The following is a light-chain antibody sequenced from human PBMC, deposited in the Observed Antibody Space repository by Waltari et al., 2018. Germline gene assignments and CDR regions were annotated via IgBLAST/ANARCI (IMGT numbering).Light chain of an antibody. V-gene: IGKV3-20*01. J-gene: IGKJ4*01. CDR3: QQYDISPLT. CDR2: GAS. Sequence: DIVLPHPPGTLLLSPGKIATPSRTSRHIVRTTNLAWYQQKPGQAPPLLIYGASSSATSIPDRFSGSGSGKDFFLTISSLEPEDFAVYYCQQYDISPLTFGGGTKVEIK. CDR1: HIVRTTN.